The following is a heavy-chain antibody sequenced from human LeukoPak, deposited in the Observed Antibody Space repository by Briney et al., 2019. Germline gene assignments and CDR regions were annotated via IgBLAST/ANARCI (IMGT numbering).Heavy chain of an antibody. CDR1: GFTFSSYG. CDR2: IWYDGSNK. D-gene: IGHD6-13*01. CDR3: ARGEYSSSWYAYYYYYYGMDV. Sequence: GGSLRLSCAASGFTFSSYGMHWVRQAPGKGLEWVAVIWYDGSNKYYADSVKGRFTISRDNSKNTLYLQMNGLRAEDTAVYYCARGEYSSSWYAYYYYYYGMDVWGQGTTVTVSS. J-gene: IGHJ6*02. V-gene: IGHV3-33*01.